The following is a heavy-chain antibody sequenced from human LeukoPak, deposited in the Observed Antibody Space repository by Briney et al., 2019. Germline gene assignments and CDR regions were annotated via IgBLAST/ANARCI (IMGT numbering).Heavy chain of an antibody. V-gene: IGHV3-48*02. J-gene: IGHJ4*02. Sequence: GGSLRLSCAASGFTFSSYSMNWVRQAPGKGLEWVSYISSSSTIYYADSVKGRFTISGDNAKNSLYLQMNSLRDEDTAVYYCARDQLGLDYWGQGTLVTVSS. CDR2: ISSSSTI. CDR1: GFTFSSYS. CDR3: ARDQLGLDY. D-gene: IGHD6-13*01.